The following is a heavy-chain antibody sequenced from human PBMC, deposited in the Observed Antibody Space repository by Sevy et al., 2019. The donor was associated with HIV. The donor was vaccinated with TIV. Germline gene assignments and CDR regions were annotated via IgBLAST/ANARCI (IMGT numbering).Heavy chain of an antibody. CDR1: GFTFSNYD. D-gene: IGHD2-21*02. V-gene: IGHV3-30-3*01. CDR3: ARLFSCGGDCYYLDY. Sequence: GGSLRLSCAASGFTFSNYDMHWVRQAPGKGLEWVAVISHDGNYKNYADSVKVRLTIYRDDFMNTLYLQMSSLRPEDTAVYFCARLFSCGGDCYYLDYSGQGALVTVSS. J-gene: IGHJ4*02. CDR2: ISHDGNYK.